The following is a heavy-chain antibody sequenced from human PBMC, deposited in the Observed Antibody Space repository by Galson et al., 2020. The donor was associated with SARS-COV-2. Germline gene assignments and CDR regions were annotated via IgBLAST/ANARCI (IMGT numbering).Heavy chain of an antibody. CDR3: ARAPRITIFGVVSAFDI. D-gene: IGHD3-3*01. Sequence: SETLPLTCTVSGGSISSGGYYWSWIRQHPGKGLEWIGYIYYSGSTYYNPSLKSLVTISVDTSKNQFSLKLSSVTAADTAVYYCARAPRITIFGVVSAFDIWGQGTMVTVSS. CDR2: IYYSGST. CDR1: GGSISSGGYY. J-gene: IGHJ3*02. V-gene: IGHV4-31*01.